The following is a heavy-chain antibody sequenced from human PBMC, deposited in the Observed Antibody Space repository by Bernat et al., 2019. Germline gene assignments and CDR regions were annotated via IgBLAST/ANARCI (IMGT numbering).Heavy chain of an antibody. D-gene: IGHD6-19*01. V-gene: IGHV4-39*01. J-gene: IGHJ6*03. CDR3: ARGSCSGCDYYCDYMDV. Sequence: QLQLQESGPGLVKPAETLSLTCTVSGGSISSSSDYWGWIRQPSGKGLEWIGSIYYSGSTYYNPSLKSRVTISVDTTKNQFSLKLSSVTSANTAVYYCARGSCSGCDYYCDYMDVWGKGTTVTVSS. CDR2: IYYSGST. CDR1: GGSISSSSDY.